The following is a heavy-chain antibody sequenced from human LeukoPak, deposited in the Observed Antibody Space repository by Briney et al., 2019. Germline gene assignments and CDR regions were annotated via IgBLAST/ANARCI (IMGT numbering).Heavy chain of an antibody. D-gene: IGHD2-8*02. Sequence: GGSLRLSCAASGFTVSSNYMTWVRQAPGKELEWVSVILGGGGTYYADSVKGRFTISRDNSKNTLYLQMNSLRAEDTAVYYCARGLVLTYYYFESWGQGTLVTVSS. CDR1: GFTVSSNY. J-gene: IGHJ4*02. V-gene: IGHV3-66*01. CDR3: ARGLVLTYYYFES. CDR2: ILGGGGT.